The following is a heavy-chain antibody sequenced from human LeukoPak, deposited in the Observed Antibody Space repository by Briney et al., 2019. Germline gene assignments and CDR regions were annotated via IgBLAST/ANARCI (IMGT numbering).Heavy chain of an antibody. V-gene: IGHV3-74*01. CDR1: GFTFSSYW. CDR3: ARERLNYYDSSGPFDY. J-gene: IGHJ4*02. Sequence: PGGSLRLSCAASGFTFSSYWMHWVRQAPGKGLVWVSRINSDGSSTSYADSVKGRFTISRDNAKNSLYLQMNSLRAEDTAVYYCARERLNYYDSSGPFDYWGQGTLVTVSS. D-gene: IGHD3-22*01. CDR2: INSDGSST.